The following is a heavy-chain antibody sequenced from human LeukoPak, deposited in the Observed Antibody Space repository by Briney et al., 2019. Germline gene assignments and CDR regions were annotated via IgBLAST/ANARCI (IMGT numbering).Heavy chain of an antibody. J-gene: IGHJ4*02. CDR1: GFTFSSYS. CDR2: ITASGTAM. V-gene: IGHV3-48*02. D-gene: IGHD6-19*01. Sequence: GGSLRLSCAASGFTFSSYSMNWVRQAPGKGLEWVSHITASGTAMFYADSVKGRFTISRDNAKNSLYLQMNSLRDEDTAVYYCARDSGHSSGWYGYWGQGTLVTVSS. CDR3: ARDSGHSSGWYGY.